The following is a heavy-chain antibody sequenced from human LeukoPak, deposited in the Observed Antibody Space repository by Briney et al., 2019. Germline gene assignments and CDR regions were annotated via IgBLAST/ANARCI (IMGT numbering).Heavy chain of an antibody. V-gene: IGHV3-23*01. CDR3: AKWPYCSSTSCYTNWFDP. CDR1: GFTFSSYA. CDR2: ISGSGGST. Sequence: PGGSLRLSCAASGFTFSSYAMSWVRQAPGKGLEWVSAISGSGGSTYYADSVKGRFTISRDNSKNTLYLQMNSLRAEDTAVYYCAKWPYCSSTSCYTNWFDPWGQGTQVTVSS. D-gene: IGHD2-2*01. J-gene: IGHJ5*02.